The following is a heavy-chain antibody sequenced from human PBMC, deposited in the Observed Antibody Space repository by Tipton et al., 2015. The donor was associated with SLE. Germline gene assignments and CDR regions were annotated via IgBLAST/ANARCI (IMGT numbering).Heavy chain of an antibody. CDR3: ARGNPGVTVDY. D-gene: IGHD1-14*01. Sequence: QLVQSGGGVVRPGRSLRLSCAASGFTFSNYAMHWVRQAPGKGLEWVALISYDGSNKYYADSVKGRFTISRDNSKNTLYLQMNSLRAEDTAVYYCARGNPGVTVDYWGQGTLVTVSS. CDR2: ISYDGSNK. J-gene: IGHJ4*02. CDR1: GFTFSNYA. V-gene: IGHV3-30*04.